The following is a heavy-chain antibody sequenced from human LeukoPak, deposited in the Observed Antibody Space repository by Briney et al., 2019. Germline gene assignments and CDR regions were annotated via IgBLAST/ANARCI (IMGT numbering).Heavy chain of an antibody. J-gene: IGHJ4*02. CDR2: IFPGDSDT. V-gene: IGHV5-51*01. CDR1: GYSFTTNW. CDR3: AKSSFRAAIAAAGVDS. D-gene: IGHD6-13*01. Sequence: GESLKISCKASGYSFTTNWIGWVRQMPGQGLEWVGIIFPGDSDTLYSPSFQGQVTISADTSTNTAYLQWRSLKASDTAIYYCAKSSFRAAIAAAGVDSWGQGTLVTVSS.